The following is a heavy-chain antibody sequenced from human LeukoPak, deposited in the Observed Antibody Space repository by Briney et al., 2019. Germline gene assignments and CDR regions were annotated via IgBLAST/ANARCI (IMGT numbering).Heavy chain of an antibody. CDR1: GYTFTSYG. D-gene: IGHD1-26*01. J-gene: IGHJ4*02. Sequence: ASVKVSCKASGYTFTSYGISWVRQAPGQGLEWMGWINPNSGGTNYAQKFQGRVTMTRDTSISTAYMELSRLRSDDTAVYYCATSAERGSYHNFDYWGQGTLVTVSS. CDR3: ATSAERGSYHNFDY. V-gene: IGHV1-2*02. CDR2: INPNSGGT.